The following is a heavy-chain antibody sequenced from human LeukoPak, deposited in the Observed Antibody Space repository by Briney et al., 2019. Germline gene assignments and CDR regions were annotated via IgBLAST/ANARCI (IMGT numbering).Heavy chain of an antibody. Sequence: GGSLRLSCAASGFTLSSYAMSWVRQAPGKGLEWVSAISGSGGSTYYADSVKGRFTISRDNSKNTLYLQMNSLRAEDTAVYCCAKGGGRYSSGWSDYWGQGTLVTVSS. D-gene: IGHD6-19*01. CDR2: ISGSGGST. V-gene: IGHV3-23*01. J-gene: IGHJ4*02. CDR1: GFTLSSYA. CDR3: AKGGGRYSSGWSDY.